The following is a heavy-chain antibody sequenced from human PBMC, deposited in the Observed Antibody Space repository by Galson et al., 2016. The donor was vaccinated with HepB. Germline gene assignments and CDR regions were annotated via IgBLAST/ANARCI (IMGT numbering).Heavy chain of an antibody. V-gene: IGHV1-18*01. CDR2: IGAYNGNT. CDR3: ARGGTMVQGIHFYFVIDV. CDR1: GYTFTHYG. Sequence: SVKVSCKASGYTFTHYGINWVRQAPGQGLEWTGWIGAYNGNTDHAQNFQRRVTMTTDTSTSTAYMELRSLRSDDTALYYRARGGTMVQGIHFYFVIDVWGKGTTVTVSS. D-gene: IGHD3-10*01. J-gene: IGHJ6*04.